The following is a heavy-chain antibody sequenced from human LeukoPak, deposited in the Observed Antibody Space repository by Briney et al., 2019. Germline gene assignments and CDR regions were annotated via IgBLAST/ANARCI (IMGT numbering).Heavy chain of an antibody. Sequence: ASVKVSCTVSGYTLTELSMHWVRQAPGKGLEWTGGFDPEDGETIYAQKFQGRVTMTEDTSTDTAYMELSSLRSEDTAVYYCATHPNYDILTGYHYWGQGTLVTVSS. CDR2: FDPEDGET. J-gene: IGHJ4*02. V-gene: IGHV1-24*01. CDR1: GYTLTELS. CDR3: ATHPNYDILTGYHY. D-gene: IGHD3-9*01.